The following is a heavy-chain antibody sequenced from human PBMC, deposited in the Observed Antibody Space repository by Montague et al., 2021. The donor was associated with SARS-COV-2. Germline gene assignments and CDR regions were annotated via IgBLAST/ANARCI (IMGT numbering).Heavy chain of an antibody. J-gene: IGHJ6*02. D-gene: IGHD2-15*01. CDR2: ISSRGTDI. CDR1: GFNFSIYG. CDR3: ARPSGDSSGPYALMYYGMDV. V-gene: IGHV3-48*03. Sequence: SLRLSCAASGFNFSIYGMNWVRQAPGMGLEWISYISSRGTDIYSADSMKGRFTISRDNAKNSLYLQMNSLRVEDTATYYCARPSGDSSGPYALMYYGMDVWGQGTTVIVSS.